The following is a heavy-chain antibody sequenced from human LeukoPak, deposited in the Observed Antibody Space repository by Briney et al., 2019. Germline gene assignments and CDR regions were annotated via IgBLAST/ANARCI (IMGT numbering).Heavy chain of an antibody. CDR1: GFTFSDYW. Sequence: GGSLRLSCAASGFTFSDYWMTWVRQAPGKGLEWVANIKPDGSEKYYVDSVKGRFTISRDNAKNSLYLQMNSLRAEDTAVYYCAVTMVRGGPTYYYCYGMDVWGQGTTVTVSS. CDR3: AVTMVRGGPTYYYCYGMDV. CDR2: IKPDGSEK. D-gene: IGHD3-10*01. J-gene: IGHJ6*02. V-gene: IGHV3-7*01.